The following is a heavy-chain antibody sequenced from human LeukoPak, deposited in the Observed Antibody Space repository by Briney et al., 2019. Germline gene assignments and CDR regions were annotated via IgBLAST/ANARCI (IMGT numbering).Heavy chain of an antibody. CDR2: ISGSGGTT. CDR3: AKGYVAGRPHYYFYYMDV. Sequence: PGGSLRLSCAASGFTFSGYAMSWVRQAPGKGLEWVSGISGSGGTTYYGNSVKGRVTISRDNSRNTVYLQLNSLRAEDTAVYYCAKGYVAGRPHYYFYYMDVWGKGTTVTVSS. CDR1: GFTFSGYA. J-gene: IGHJ6*03. D-gene: IGHD6-6*01. V-gene: IGHV3-23*01.